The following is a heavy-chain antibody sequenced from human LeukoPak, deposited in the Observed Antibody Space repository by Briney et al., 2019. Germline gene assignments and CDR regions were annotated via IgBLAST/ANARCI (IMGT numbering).Heavy chain of an antibody. CDR1: GFTFSSYE. CDR2: ISSSGSTI. Sequence: PGGSLRLSCAASGFTFSSYEMNWVRQAPGKGLEWVSYISSSGSTIYYADSVKGRFTISRDNAKNSLYLQMNSLRAEDTAVYYCAREEGYYDSSGYTGWFDPWGQGTLVTVSS. CDR3: AREEGYYDSSGYTGWFDP. V-gene: IGHV3-48*03. D-gene: IGHD3-22*01. J-gene: IGHJ5*02.